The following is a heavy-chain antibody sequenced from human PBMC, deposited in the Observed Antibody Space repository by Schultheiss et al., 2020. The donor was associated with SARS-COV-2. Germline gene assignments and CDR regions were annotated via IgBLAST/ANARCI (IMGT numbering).Heavy chain of an antibody. Sequence: SVKVSCKASGGTFSSYAISWVRQAPGQGLEWMGGIIPIFGTANYAQKFQGRVTITADESTSTAYMELSSLRSEDTAVHYCARDQSGSYYGGMDVWGQGTTVTVSS. J-gene: IGHJ6*02. V-gene: IGHV1-69*13. CDR2: IIPIFGTA. CDR3: ARDQSGSYYGGMDV. D-gene: IGHD1-26*01. CDR1: GGTFSSYA.